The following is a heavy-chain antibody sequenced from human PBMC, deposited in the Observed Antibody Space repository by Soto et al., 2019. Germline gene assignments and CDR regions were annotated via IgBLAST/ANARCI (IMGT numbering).Heavy chain of an antibody. D-gene: IGHD4-17*01. CDR3: AAFATTGAAFDV. CDR2: IFVGSGNT. Sequence: GKRPEWIGWIFVGSGNTNYAQKFQERVTITRDMSTSTAYMELSSLRSEDTAVYYCAAFATTGAAFDVWGQGPMLTVYS. V-gene: IGHV1-58*01. J-gene: IGHJ3*01.